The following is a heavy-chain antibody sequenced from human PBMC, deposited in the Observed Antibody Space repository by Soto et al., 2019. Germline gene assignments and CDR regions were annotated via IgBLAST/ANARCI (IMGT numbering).Heavy chain of an antibody. D-gene: IGHD1-7*01. J-gene: IGHJ6*02. Sequence: PGGSLRLSCAASGFTFSSYSMNWVRQAPGKGLEWVSSISSSSSYIYYADSVKGRFTISRDNAKNSLYLQMNSLRAEDTAVYYCARDSTGTRRERVDYYYGMDVWGQGTTVTVSS. CDR2: ISSSSSYI. CDR3: ARDSTGTRRERVDYYYGMDV. CDR1: GFTFSSYS. V-gene: IGHV3-21*01.